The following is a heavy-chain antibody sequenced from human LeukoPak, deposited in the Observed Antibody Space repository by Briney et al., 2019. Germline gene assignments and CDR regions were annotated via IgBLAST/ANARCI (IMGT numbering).Heavy chain of an antibody. D-gene: IGHD1-26*01. CDR1: GGSISSSTYY. CDR2: ITYSGST. CDR3: ARQGVGATDC. Sequence: SETLSLTCTVSGGSISSSTYYWAWIRQSPGKGLEWIGSITYSGSTYYNPSLESRVTISVGTSKNQFSLRLISVTAVDTAVYYCARQGVGATDCWGQGTLVTVSS. V-gene: IGHV4-39*01. J-gene: IGHJ4*02.